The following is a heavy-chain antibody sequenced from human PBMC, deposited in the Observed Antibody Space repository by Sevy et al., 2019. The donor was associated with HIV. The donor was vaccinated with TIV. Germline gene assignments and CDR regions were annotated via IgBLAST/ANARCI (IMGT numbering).Heavy chain of an antibody. CDR1: GFTFSDYY. CDR3: GRVLYTYGYLDY. J-gene: IGHJ4*02. D-gene: IGHD5-18*01. CDR2: SRNKANSYTI. Sequence: GESLKISCAASGFTFSDYYMDWVRQAPGKGLEWVGRSRNKANSYTIEYAASVKGRFTISRDDSKNSLYLQMNSLKTEDTTVYYCGRVLYTYGYLDYWGQGTLVTVSS. V-gene: IGHV3-72*01.